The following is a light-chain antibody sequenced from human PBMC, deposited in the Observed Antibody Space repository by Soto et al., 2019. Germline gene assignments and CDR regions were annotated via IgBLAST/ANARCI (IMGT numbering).Light chain of an antibody. Sequence: DIQMTQSPSTLSLSVGYIVTITCRSSQTISSWLAWYQQKPGKAPKLLIYKASTLKSGVPSRFSGSGSGTEFTLTISSLQPDDFETYYCQQYNRHSAAFGQGTKVHI. CDR1: QTISSW. CDR3: QQYNRHSAA. CDR2: KAS. J-gene: IGKJ1*01. V-gene: IGKV1-5*03.